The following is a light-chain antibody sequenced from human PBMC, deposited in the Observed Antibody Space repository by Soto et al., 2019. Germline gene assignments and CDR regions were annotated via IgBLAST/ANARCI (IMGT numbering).Light chain of an antibody. CDR3: CSYEETHVV. Sequence: QSALTQPRSVSGSPGKSVTISCTRTRSDVVSYNYISWYQQHPGKAPKIIMYDSDVSQRPSWVPDRFSGSKAGNTASRTISGLQAEDEAGYYVCSYEETHVVFCGGTDVTVL. CDR2: DVS. CDR1: RSDVVSYNY. V-gene: IGLV2-11*01. J-gene: IGLJ2*01.